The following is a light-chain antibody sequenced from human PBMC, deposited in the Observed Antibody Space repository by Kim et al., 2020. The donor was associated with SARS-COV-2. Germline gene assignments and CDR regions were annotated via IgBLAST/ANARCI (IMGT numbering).Light chain of an antibody. CDR1: QSVSNY. J-gene: IGKJ4*01. CDR3: QQRSDWPLT. V-gene: IGKV3-11*01. Sequence: EIVLTQSPATLSLSPGERATLSCWASQSVSNYLAWYQQKPGQAPRLLIYDASNRATGIPARFSGSGSGTDFTLTISRLESEDFAVYYCQQRSDWPLTFGGGTKVDIK. CDR2: DAS.